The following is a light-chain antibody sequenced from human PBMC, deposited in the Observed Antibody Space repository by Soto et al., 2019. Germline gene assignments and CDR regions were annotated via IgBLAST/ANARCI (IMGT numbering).Light chain of an antibody. CDR3: GSWDSILSAYV. CDR2: DDN. V-gene: IGLV1-51*01. J-gene: IGLJ1*01. Sequence: SVPRPPPSVSAAPGQKRTISCSGSISNIGGNSVSWYQQLPGTAPKLLIYDDNKRPSGIPDRFSGSKSGTSATLGITGFQTGDEADYYCGSWDSILSAYVFGTGHKVPVL. CDR1: ISNIGGNS.